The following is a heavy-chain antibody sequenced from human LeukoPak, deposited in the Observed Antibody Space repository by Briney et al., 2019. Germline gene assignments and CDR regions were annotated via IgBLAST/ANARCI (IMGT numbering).Heavy chain of an antibody. CDR3: ESTARGYSGYVRYGMDV. Sequence: SVTVSCKASGGTFSSYAISWVRQAPGQGLEWMGRIIPILGIANYAQKFQGRVTITAEKSTSTAYMELSSLRSEDTAVYYCESTARGYSGYVRYGMDVWGQGTTVTVSS. D-gene: IGHD5-12*01. J-gene: IGHJ6*02. CDR1: GGTFSSYA. V-gene: IGHV1-69*04. CDR2: IIPILGIA.